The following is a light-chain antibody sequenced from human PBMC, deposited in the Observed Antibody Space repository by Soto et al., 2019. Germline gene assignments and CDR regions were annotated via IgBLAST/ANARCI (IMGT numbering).Light chain of an antibody. CDR1: QSVSSN. Sequence: EIVMTQSPATLSVSPGERATLSCRTSQSVSSNLAWYQQKPGQAPRLLIYGASTRATGIPARFSGSGSGTEVNSTISSLPVENLAIYYCQEYSDWPTWTFGQGTKV. V-gene: IGKV3D-15*01. J-gene: IGKJ1*01. CDR3: QEYSDWPTWT. CDR2: GAS.